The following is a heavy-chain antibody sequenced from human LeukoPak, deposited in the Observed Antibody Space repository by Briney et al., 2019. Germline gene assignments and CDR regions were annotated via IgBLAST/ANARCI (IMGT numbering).Heavy chain of an antibody. CDR1: SDSISSSSYY. CDR3: ARHVRGTTRNYYFDY. CDR2: IYYSGST. Sequence: SETLSLTCTVSSDSISSSSYYWGWIRQPPGKGLEWIGSIYYSGSTYYNPSLKSRVTISVDTSKNQFSLKLSSVTAADTTVYYCARHVRGTTRNYYFDYWGQGTLVTVSS. D-gene: IGHD1-1*01. J-gene: IGHJ4*02. V-gene: IGHV4-39*01.